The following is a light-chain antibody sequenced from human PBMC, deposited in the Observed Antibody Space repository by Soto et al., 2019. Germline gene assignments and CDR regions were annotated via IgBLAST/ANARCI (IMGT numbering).Light chain of an antibody. V-gene: IGKV1-5*03. CDR2: MAS. J-gene: IGKJ1*01. CDR1: QSISPY. Sequence: DIQMTQSPSTLSASAGDRVTITCRASQSISPYLAWYQQKPGKAPKLLIYMASSLQSGVPSRFSGCGSGTEFNLTISSLQPDDFATYYCQQSNSYPWTFGQGTQVDIK. CDR3: QQSNSYPWT.